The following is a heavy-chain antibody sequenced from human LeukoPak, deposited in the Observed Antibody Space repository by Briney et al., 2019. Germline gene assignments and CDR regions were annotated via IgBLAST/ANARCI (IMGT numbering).Heavy chain of an antibody. Sequence: GGSLRLSCAASGFTFGDYAMHWVRQAPGKGLEWVSGISWNSDSIGYADSVKGRFTISRDNAKNSLYLQMNSLRAEDTALYYCAKRGGTLYSGNDWGSLDYWGKGTRATASS. J-gene: IGHJ4*02. CDR2: ISWNSDSI. CDR1: GFTFGDYA. V-gene: IGHV3-9*01. CDR3: AKRGGTLYSGNDWGSLDY. D-gene: IGHD5-12*01.